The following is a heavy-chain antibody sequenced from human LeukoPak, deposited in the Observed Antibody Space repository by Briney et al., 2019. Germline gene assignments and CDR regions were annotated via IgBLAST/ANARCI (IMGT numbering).Heavy chain of an antibody. V-gene: IGHV3-30*02. CDR2: IRYDGSNK. Sequence: GGSLRLSCAASGFTLSNVWMSWVRQAPGKGLEWVAFIRYDGSNKYCADSVKGRFTISRDNSKNTLYLQMNSLRAEDTAVYYCAKEGGGSYYDYMDVWGKGTTVTVSS. CDR3: AKEGGGSYYDYMDV. CDR1: GFTLSNVW. J-gene: IGHJ6*03. D-gene: IGHD3-16*01.